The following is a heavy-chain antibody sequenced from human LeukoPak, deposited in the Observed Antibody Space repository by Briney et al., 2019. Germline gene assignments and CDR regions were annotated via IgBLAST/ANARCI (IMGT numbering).Heavy chain of an antibody. D-gene: IGHD2-15*01. CDR3: AREQVVVVATVYYYMDV. Sequence: GGSLTLSCPASGFSFSSDNMNWDRQPPGEGRGWVSSISISRTYIFYAGSVKGRLTIYRDNAKNSLYLQMNSLRAEDTAVYYCAREQVVVVATVYYYMDVWGQGPTVSVSS. CDR1: GFSFSSDN. CDR2: ISISRTYI. J-gene: IGHJ6*03. V-gene: IGHV3-21*01.